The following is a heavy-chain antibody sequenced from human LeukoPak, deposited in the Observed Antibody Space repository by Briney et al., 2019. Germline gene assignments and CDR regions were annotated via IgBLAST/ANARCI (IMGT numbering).Heavy chain of an antibody. J-gene: IGHJ4*02. CDR1: GFTFSSYS. D-gene: IGHD3-3*01. CDR2: TSSSSSYI. V-gene: IGHV3-21*01. CDR3: ARGAGGPILGVVIIL. Sequence: PGGSLRLSCAASGFTFSSYSRNWVRQAPGKGLEWVSSTSSSSSYIYYADSVKGRFTISRDNAKNSLYLQMNSLRAEDTAVYYCARGAGGPILGVVIILWGQGTLVTVSS.